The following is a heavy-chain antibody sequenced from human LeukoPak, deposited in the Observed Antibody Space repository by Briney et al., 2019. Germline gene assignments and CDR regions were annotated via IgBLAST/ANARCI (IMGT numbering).Heavy chain of an antibody. V-gene: IGHV3-74*01. CDR1: VFTFSSYW. CDR2: INSDESST. D-gene: IGHD2-15*01. J-gene: IGHJ6*02. Sequence: GGSLRLSCAASVFTFSSYWTHWLRHAPGKGLVWVSRINSDESSTSYADSVKGRFTISRDNAKNTLYLQMNSLRAEDTAVYYCATSTKPYCSGGSCYDMDVWGQGTTVTVSS. CDR3: ATSTKPYCSGGSCYDMDV.